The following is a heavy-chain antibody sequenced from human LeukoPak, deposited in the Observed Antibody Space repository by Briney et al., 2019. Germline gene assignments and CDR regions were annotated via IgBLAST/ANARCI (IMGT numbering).Heavy chain of an antibody. CDR3: AKAYSSGWPYVFDY. CDR2: ISGSGGST. J-gene: IGHJ4*02. Sequence: HAGGSLRLSCAASGFTFRIYGMSWVRQAPGKGLEWVSAISGSGGSTYYADSVKGRFTISRDNSKNTPYLQMNSLRAEDTAVYYCAKAYSSGWPYVFDYWGQGTLVTVSS. D-gene: IGHD6-19*01. CDR1: GFTFRIYG. V-gene: IGHV3-23*01.